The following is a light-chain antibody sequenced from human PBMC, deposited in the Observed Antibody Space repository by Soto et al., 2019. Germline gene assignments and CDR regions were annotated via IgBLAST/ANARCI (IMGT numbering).Light chain of an antibody. CDR1: QSISSSY. CDR3: QQYGSSSST. Sequence: EIVLTQSPGTLSLSPGERATLSCRASQSISSSYLAWFQQKPGQAPRLLISGASSRATGIPDRFSGSGSGTYFTLTISRLEHEDFAVYYCQQYGSSSSTFVQGTKLEIK. V-gene: IGKV3-20*01. CDR2: GAS. J-gene: IGKJ2*01.